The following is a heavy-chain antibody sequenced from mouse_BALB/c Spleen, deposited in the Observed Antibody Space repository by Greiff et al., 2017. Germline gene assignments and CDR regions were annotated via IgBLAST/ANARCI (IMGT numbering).Heavy chain of an antibody. Sequence: EVQLVESGGGLVKPGGSLKLSCAASGFTFSSYAMSWVRQTPEKRLEWVATISSGGSYTYYPDSVKGRFTISRDNAKNTLYLQMSSLRSEDTAMYYCARHPNSYGSSYDWYFDVWGAGTTVTVSS. V-gene: IGHV5-9-3*01. J-gene: IGHJ1*01. CDR3: ARHPNSYGSSYDWYFDV. D-gene: IGHD1-1*01. CDR2: ISSGGSYT. CDR1: GFTFSSYA.